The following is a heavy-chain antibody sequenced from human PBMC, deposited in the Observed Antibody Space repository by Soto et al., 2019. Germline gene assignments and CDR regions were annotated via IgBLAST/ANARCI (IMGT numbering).Heavy chain of an antibody. CDR2: IYYSGST. D-gene: IGHD3-22*01. Sequence: QLQLQESGPGLVKPSETLSLTCTVSGGSISSSSYYWGWIRQPPGKGLEWIGSIYYSGSTYYNPSLKRRVTISVDTSKNQFSLKLSSVTAADTAVYYCARCGSSGYYLLDYFDYWGQGTLVTVSS. CDR3: ARCGSSGYYLLDYFDY. CDR1: GGSISSSSYY. J-gene: IGHJ4*02. V-gene: IGHV4-39*01.